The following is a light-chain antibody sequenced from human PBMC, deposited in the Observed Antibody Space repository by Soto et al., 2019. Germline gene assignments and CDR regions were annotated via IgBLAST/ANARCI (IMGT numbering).Light chain of an antibody. CDR2: EAS. Sequence: DIQMTQSPSTLSASVGDRVTITCRASQSISNSLAWYPQKPGKAPKLLIYEASSLKSGVPSRFSGSGSGTEYTLTISSMQPDDSATYYCQQYNGYWTFGQGTKVEIK. V-gene: IGKV1-5*03. CDR3: QQYNGYWT. J-gene: IGKJ1*01. CDR1: QSISNS.